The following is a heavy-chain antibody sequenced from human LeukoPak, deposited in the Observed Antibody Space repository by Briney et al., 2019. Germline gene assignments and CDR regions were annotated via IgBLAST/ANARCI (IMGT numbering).Heavy chain of an antibody. CDR2: ISSSSSYI. J-gene: IGHJ6*04. V-gene: IGHV3-21*01. CDR3: ARDRGYCSTTSCYLYGMDV. Sequence: GGSLRLSCAASRFTFSSYSMNWVRQAPGKGLEWVSSISSSSSYIYYADSVKGRFTMSRDNAKNSLYLQMNSLRAEDTAVYYCARDRGYCSTTSCYLYGMDVWGKGTTVTVS. CDR1: RFTFSSYS. D-gene: IGHD2-2*01.